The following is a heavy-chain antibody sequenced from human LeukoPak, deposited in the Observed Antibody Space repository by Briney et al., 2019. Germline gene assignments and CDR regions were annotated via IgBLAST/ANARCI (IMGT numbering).Heavy chain of an antibody. CDR3: AKFQANYYDSSGYGCFDY. D-gene: IGHD3-22*01. V-gene: IGHV3-9*01. Sequence: SLRLSCAASGFTFDDYAMHWVRQAPGKGLEWVSGISWNSGSIGYADSVKGRFIISRDNAKNSLYLQMNSLRAEDTAVYYCAKFQANYYDSSGYGCFDYWGQGVLVTVSS. CDR1: GFTFDDYA. CDR2: ISWNSGSI. J-gene: IGHJ4*02.